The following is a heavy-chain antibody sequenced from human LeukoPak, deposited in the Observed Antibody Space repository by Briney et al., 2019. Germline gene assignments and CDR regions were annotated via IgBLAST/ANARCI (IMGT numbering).Heavy chain of an antibody. CDR1: GFTLSHYE. V-gene: IGHV3-21*01. D-gene: IGHD2-2*01. J-gene: IGHJ4*02. CDR2: ISSSSSYI. Sequence: PGGSLRLSCAASGFTLSHYEMNWVRQAPEKGLEWVSSISSSSSYIYYADSVKGRFTISRDNAKNSLYLQMNILRAEDTAVYYCARDPVPAAFDYWGQGTLVTVSS. CDR3: ARDPVPAAFDY.